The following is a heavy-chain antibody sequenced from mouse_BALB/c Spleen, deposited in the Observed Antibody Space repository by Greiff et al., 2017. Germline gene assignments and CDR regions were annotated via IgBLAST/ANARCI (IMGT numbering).Heavy chain of an antibody. CDR3: ARGGIITTPYAMDY. D-gene: IGHD1-1*01. CDR2: ISSGSSTI. Sequence: EVKLVESGGGLVKPGGSLKLSCAASGFTFSSFGMHWVRQAPEKGLEWVAYISSGSSTIYYADTVKGRFTISRDNPKNTLFLQMTSLRSEDTAMYYCARGGIITTPYAMDYWGQGTSVTVSS. V-gene: IGHV5-17*02. CDR1: GFTFSSFG. J-gene: IGHJ4*01.